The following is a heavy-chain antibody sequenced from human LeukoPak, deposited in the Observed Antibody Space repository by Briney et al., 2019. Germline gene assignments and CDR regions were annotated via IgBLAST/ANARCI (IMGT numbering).Heavy chain of an antibody. CDR2: INPNSGGP. D-gene: IGHD6-6*01. J-gene: IGHJ4*02. CDR1: GYTFTGYY. Sequence: GASVKVSCKASGYTFTGYYMHWVRQAPGQGLEWMGWINPNSGGPNYAQKFRGRVTMTRDTSISTAYMELSRLRSDDTAVYYCAREYSSSTSFDSWGEGTLVTVSS. CDR3: AREYSSSTSFDS. V-gene: IGHV1-2*02.